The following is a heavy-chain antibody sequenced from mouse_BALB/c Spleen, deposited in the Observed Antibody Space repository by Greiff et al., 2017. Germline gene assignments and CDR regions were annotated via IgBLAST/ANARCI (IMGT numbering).Heavy chain of an antibody. V-gene: IGHV1-4*02. CDR2: INPSSGYT. J-gene: IGHJ2*01. Sequence: QVQLKESAAELARPGASVKMSCKASGYTFTSYTMHWVKQRPGQGLEWIGYINPSSGYTEYNQKFKDKTTLTADKSSSTAYMQLSSLTSEDYAVYYCARGDYYGYFDYWGQGTTLTVSS. CDR3: ARGDYYGYFDY. D-gene: IGHD1-1*01. CDR1: GYTFTSYT.